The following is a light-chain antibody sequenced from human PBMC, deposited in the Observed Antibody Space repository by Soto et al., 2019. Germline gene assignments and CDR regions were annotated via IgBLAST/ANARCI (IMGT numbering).Light chain of an antibody. CDR3: QQFNSYPIT. CDR1: QDINKW. V-gene: IGKV1-12*01. J-gene: IGKJ5*01. CDR2: TAS. Sequence: DIQMTQSPSSVSASVGDRVTITCRASQDINKWLAWYQQKPGLAPNLVIYTASRLHGGGPSRFSGSASGTDFTLTISSLQPEDFATYCCQQFNSYPITFGQGTRLEIK.